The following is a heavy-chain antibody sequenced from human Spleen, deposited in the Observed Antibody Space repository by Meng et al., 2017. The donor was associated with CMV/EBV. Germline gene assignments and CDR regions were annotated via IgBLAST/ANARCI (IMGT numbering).Heavy chain of an antibody. CDR1: GFTFSGSA. D-gene: IGHD2-2*01. J-gene: IGHJ4*02. Sequence: GGSLRLSCAASGFTFSGSAMHWVRQASGKGLEWVGRIRIKANNYATAYAASFKGRFTISRDDSKNTAYLQMNSLKTGDTAVYYCAAGYCSSTSCAMGYYFDNWGQGTLVTVSS. CDR3: AAGYCSSTSCAMGYYFDN. V-gene: IGHV3-73*01. CDR2: IRIKANNYAT.